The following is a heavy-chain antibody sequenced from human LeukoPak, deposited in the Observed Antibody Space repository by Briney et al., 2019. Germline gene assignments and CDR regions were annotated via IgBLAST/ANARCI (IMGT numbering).Heavy chain of an antibody. CDR1: GFTFTTYA. CDR3: AKPRIVGVKGLDP. Sequence: PGGSLRLSCAASGFTFTTYAMNWVRQAPGKGLEWVSVISGSGDSTYCADSVKGRFTISRDNSKNTLYLQMNSLRAEDTAVYYCAKPRIVGVKGLDPWGQGTLVTVSS. J-gene: IGHJ5*02. CDR2: ISGSGDST. D-gene: IGHD1-26*01. V-gene: IGHV3-23*01.